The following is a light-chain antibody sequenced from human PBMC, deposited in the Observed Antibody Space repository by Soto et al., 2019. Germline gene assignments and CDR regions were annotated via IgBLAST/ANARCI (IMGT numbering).Light chain of an antibody. Sequence: IQMTQSPSSLCASVGDRVTITFQASQNINNYLNWYLQKPGRAPKLLIFDASNLEAGVPSRFRGSGSGTDFTFTISRLQPEDIATYYCEQYEKLPTFGHGRRLEVK. CDR2: DAS. J-gene: IGKJ5*01. V-gene: IGKV1-33*01. CDR3: EQYEKLPT. CDR1: QNINNY.